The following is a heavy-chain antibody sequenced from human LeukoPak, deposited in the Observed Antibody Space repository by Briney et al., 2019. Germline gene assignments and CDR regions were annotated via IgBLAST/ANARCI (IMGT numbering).Heavy chain of an antibody. V-gene: IGHV4-59*01. CDR1: GFTFSDFY. CDR3: ARGSSGYYYG. D-gene: IGHD3-22*01. Sequence: GSLRLSCAASGFTFSDFYMTWIRQAPGKGLEWIGYISNSGSTNYNPSLKSRVTISADTSKNQFSLKLSSMTAADTAVYYCARGSSGYYYGWGQGTLVTVSS. CDR2: ISNSGST. J-gene: IGHJ4*02.